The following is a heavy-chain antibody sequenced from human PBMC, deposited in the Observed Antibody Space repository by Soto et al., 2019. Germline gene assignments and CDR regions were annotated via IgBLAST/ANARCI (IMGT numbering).Heavy chain of an antibody. CDR1: GLTLSTNA. CDR3: AKALVTGFYSSLDS. D-gene: IGHD3-9*01. CDR2: ITGNSDIT. Sequence: EVQLLESGGGLVQPGGSLRLSCVASGLTLSTNAMTWVRQAPGKGLEWVAFITGNSDITYYANSVKGRFTVSRDNSRNTLYLQMNSLRPEDTAVYYCAKALVTGFYSSLDSWGQGTPVTVSS. J-gene: IGHJ5*01. V-gene: IGHV3-23*01.